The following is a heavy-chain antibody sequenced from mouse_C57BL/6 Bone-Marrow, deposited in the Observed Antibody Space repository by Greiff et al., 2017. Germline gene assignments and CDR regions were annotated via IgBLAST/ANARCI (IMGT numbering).Heavy chain of an antibody. CDR1: AYTFPAYY. V-gene: IGHV1-84*01. Sequence: QVQLQQPGPELVKPGASVKISSKASAYTFPAYYINWVKQRPGQGLEWIGWIFPGSGNTKYNEKFKGQATLPVATSSTTAYLQLSSLPSEASPVYVCARSGGWFPGFAYWGQGTLVTVSA. CDR2: IFPGSGNT. D-gene: IGHD2-3*01. J-gene: IGHJ3*01. CDR3: ARSGGWFPGFAY.